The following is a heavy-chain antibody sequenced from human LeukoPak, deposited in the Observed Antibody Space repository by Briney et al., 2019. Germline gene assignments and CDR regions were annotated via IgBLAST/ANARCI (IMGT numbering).Heavy chain of an antibody. CDR2: VYNSGTT. CDR1: GVSVGSHY. V-gene: IGHV4-59*02. Sequence: SETLSLTCTVSGVSVGSHYWSWIRQSPGKGLEWIGCVYNSGTTVYNPSLTGRVTISVDTSKNQYSLNLRSVTAADAAVYYCARDAYWGQGILVTVSS. J-gene: IGHJ4*02. CDR3: ARDAY.